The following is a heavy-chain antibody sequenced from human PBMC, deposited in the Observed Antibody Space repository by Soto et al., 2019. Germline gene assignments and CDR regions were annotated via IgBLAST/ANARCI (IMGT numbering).Heavy chain of an antibody. Sequence: GGSLRLSCAASGFTFSSYSMNWVRQAPGKGLEWASYISSSSSTIYYADSVKGRFTISRDNAKNSLYLQMNSLRDEDTAVYYCARATYSGHTPRFYGMDVWGQGTTVTVSS. V-gene: IGHV3-48*02. CDR1: GFTFSSYS. CDR3: ARATYSGHTPRFYGMDV. CDR2: ISSSSSTI. J-gene: IGHJ6*02. D-gene: IGHD1-26*01.